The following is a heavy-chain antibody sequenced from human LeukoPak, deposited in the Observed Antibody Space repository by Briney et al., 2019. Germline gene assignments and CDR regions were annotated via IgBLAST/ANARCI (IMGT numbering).Heavy chain of an antibody. J-gene: IGHJ3*02. V-gene: IGHV3-33*06. Sequence: GRSLRLSCAATGFTFSSYGMHWVRQAPGKGLEWVVVIWSDGNNKFYADSVKGRFTFSRDNSRNTLSLQMNSLRAEDTAVYYCVKERGPFDAFDIWGQGTMVTVSS. CDR1: GFTFSSYG. CDR3: VKERGPFDAFDI. CDR2: IWSDGNNK.